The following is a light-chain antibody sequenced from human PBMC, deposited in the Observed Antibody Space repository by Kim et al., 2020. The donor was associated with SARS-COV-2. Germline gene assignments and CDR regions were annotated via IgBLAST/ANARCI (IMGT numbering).Light chain of an antibody. V-gene: IGLV1-40*01. J-gene: IGLJ3*02. CDR2: VNN. Sequence: QSVLTQPPSVSGAPGQRVTISCTGSSSNIGAGYDIHWYQQLPGTAPKLLIYVNNNRPSGVPDRFSGSKSGTSASLAITGLQAEDEADYYCQSYDISLSGWVFGGGTQLTVL. CDR3: QSYDISLSGWV. CDR1: SSNIGAGYD.